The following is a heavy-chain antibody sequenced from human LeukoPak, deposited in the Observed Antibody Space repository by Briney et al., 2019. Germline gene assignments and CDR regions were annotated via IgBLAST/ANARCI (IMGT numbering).Heavy chain of an antibody. D-gene: IGHD6-19*01. CDR3: AREFLAGKGYYYYYYMDV. J-gene: IGHJ6*03. CDR1: GFTFSSYG. CDR2: TWYDGSNK. V-gene: IGHV3-33*01. Sequence: PGRSLRLSCAASGFTFSSYGMHWVRQAPGKGLEWVAVTWYDGSNKYYADSVKGRFTISRDNSKNTLYLQMNSLRAEDTAVYYCAREFLAGKGYYYYYYMDVWGKGTTVTVSS.